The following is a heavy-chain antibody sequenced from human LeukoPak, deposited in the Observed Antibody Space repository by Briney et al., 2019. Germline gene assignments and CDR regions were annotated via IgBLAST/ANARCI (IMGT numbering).Heavy chain of an antibody. D-gene: IGHD3-10*01. CDR1: GGSISSYY. J-gene: IGHJ5*02. V-gene: IGHV4-59*01. CDR2: IYYSGST. CDR3: AREHYGSGSYYLRFDP. Sequence: SETLSLTCTVSGGSISSYYWSWIRQPPGKGLEWIGYIYYSGSTNYNPSLKSRVTISVDTSKNQFSLKLSSVTAADTAVYYCAREHYGSGSYYLRFDPWGQGTLVTVSS.